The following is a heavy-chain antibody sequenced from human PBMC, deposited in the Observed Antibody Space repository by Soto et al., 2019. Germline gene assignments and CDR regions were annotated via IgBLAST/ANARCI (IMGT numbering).Heavy chain of an antibody. CDR2: ITDSGDTT. CDR3: AKGGHYYNGSPVDFDF. D-gene: IGHD3-22*01. CDR1: GFTFKNYG. J-gene: IGHJ4*02. V-gene: IGHV3-23*01. Sequence: SLRLSCTASGFTFKNYGMNWVRQAPGKGLEWVSIITDSGDTTYYADSVKGRFTISRDNSKNTLYLQMNGLRAEDTAVYYCAKGGHYYNGSPVDFDFWGPGTLVTVS.